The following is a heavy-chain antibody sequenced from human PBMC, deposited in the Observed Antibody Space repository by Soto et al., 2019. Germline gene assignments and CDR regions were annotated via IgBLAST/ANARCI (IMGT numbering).Heavy chain of an antibody. V-gene: IGHV3-74*01. J-gene: IGHJ4*02. D-gene: IGHD7-27*01. CDR3: TRGGTRTTYWGLFDS. CDR1: GFTFSDNW. CDR2: ISGDASST. Sequence: EVKVVQSGGGFGQPGGSLRLSCAASGFTFSDNWMHWVRQPPGKGPVWVSRISGDASSTSYADSVKARFTISRESGKNTVYLQMDSLRVEDTAVYYCTRGGTRTTYWGLFDSWGQGTLVTVSS.